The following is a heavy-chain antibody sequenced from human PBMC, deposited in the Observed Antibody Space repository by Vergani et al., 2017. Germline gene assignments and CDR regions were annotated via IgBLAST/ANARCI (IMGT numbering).Heavy chain of an antibody. J-gene: IGHJ6*02. D-gene: IGHD6-6*01. V-gene: IGHV4-59*08. Sequence: QVQLQESGPGVVKPSETLSLTCTVSAGSISRYYWSWIRQPPGKGLEWIGYIYYSGSTNYNPSLKSRVTISVDTAKNQFSLKLGSVAAADTAVYYCARLPRSAYYYYYGMDVWGQGTTVTVSS. CDR2: IYYSGST. CDR3: ARLPRSAYYYYYGMDV. CDR1: AGSISRYY.